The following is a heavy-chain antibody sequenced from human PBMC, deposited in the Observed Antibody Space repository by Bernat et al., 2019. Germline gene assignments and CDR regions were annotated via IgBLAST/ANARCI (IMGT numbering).Heavy chain of an antibody. V-gene: IGHV3-21*02. CDR3: ARPSGSSGY. CDR1: GFTFSSYT. Sequence: EVQLVESGGGLVKPGGSLRLSCAASGFTFSSYTMNWVRRAPGNGLEWVSSISSGGGYIYYADSVRGRFTISRDNAKNLLYLQMNSLRAEDTAVYYCARPSGSSGYWGQGTLVTVSS. J-gene: IGHJ4*02. CDR2: ISSGGGYI. D-gene: IGHD3-10*01.